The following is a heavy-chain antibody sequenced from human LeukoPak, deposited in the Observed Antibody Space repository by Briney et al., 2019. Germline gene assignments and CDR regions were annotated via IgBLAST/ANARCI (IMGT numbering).Heavy chain of an antibody. V-gene: IGHV4-38-2*01. Sequence: GSLRLSCAASGFTFSSYWMSWVRQAPGKGLEWIGSIYYSGSTYYNPSLKSRVTISVDTSKNQFSLKLSSVTAADTAVYYCARSPLLGYCSAGSCNWFDPWGQGTLVTVSS. J-gene: IGHJ5*02. CDR2: IYYSGST. CDR3: ARSPLLGYCSAGSCNWFDP. D-gene: IGHD2-15*01. CDR1: GFTFSSYW.